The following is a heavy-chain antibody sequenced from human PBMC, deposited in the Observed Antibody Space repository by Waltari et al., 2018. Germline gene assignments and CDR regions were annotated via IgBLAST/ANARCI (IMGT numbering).Heavy chain of an antibody. CDR3: AREACTGGVCYTRGWFDP. J-gene: IGHJ5*02. CDR2: IYYSGST. D-gene: IGHD2-8*02. CDR1: GGSISSYY. Sequence: QVQLQESGPGLVKPSETLSLTCTVSGGSISSYYWSWIRQPPGKGLEWIGYIYYSGSTNYHPSLKSRVTISVDTSKNQFSLELSSVTAADTAVYYCAREACTGGVCYTRGWFDPWGQGTLVTVSS. V-gene: IGHV4-59*01.